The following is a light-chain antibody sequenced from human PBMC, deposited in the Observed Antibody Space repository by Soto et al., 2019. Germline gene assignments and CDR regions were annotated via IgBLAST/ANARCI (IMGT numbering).Light chain of an antibody. Sequence: DIQMTQSPSTLSASVGDRVTITCRASESISRWLAWYQQKPGKAPKLLIYRASTLENGVPSRISGSGSGTDFTLTSSNLQPDDFSTYYCQQYKSYSPYTFGQGTKLYIK. CDR1: ESISRW. CDR3: QQYKSYSPYT. V-gene: IGKV1-5*03. J-gene: IGKJ2*01. CDR2: RAS.